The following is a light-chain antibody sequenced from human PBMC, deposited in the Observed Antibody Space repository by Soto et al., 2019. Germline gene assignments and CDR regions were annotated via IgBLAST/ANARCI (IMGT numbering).Light chain of an antibody. J-gene: IGKJ5*01. Sequence: EIVLTQSPGTLSLSPGERATLSCRASQSVSSSYLAWYQQKPGQAPRLLIYGASNRATGIPDRFSGSGSGTDFTLTISRLEPEDFVVYYCQQYGSSPPITFGQGTRLEIK. CDR2: GAS. V-gene: IGKV3-20*01. CDR1: QSVSSSY. CDR3: QQYGSSPPIT.